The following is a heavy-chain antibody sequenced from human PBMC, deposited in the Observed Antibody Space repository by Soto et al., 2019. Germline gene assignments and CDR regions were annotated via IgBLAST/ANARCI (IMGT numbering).Heavy chain of an antibody. Sequence: GGSLRLSCAASGFTFNTYSMNWVRQAPGKGLEWVAYINTYSTTIYYADSVKGRFTISRDNAKNSLYLQMNSLRAEDTAMFYCARDWGGLAFAYWGQGTLVTGTS. CDR3: ARDWGGLAFAY. V-gene: IGHV3-48*01. J-gene: IGHJ4*02. D-gene: IGHD3-16*01. CDR2: INTYSTTI. CDR1: GFTFNTYS.